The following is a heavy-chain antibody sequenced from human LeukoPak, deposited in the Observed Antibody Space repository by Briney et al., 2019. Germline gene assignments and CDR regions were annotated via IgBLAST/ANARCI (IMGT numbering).Heavy chain of an antibody. Sequence: GASLKISCKGSGYSFTSYWIGWVRQVPGKGLEWMGIIYPGDSDTRYSPSFQGQVTISADKSISTAYLQWSSLKASDTAMYYCARPPFTIFGVGDAFDIWGQGTMVTVSS. CDR3: ARPPFTIFGVGDAFDI. CDR2: IYPGDSDT. D-gene: IGHD3-3*01. J-gene: IGHJ3*02. V-gene: IGHV5-51*01. CDR1: GYSFTSYW.